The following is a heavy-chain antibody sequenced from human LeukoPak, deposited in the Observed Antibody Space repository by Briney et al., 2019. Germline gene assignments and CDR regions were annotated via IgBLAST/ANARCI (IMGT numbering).Heavy chain of an antibody. CDR3: ANWIGSSSRDY. J-gene: IGHJ4*02. D-gene: IGHD6-6*01. CDR1: GFTFSTYA. CDR2: INSNGDEI. V-gene: IGHV3-23*01. Sequence: PGGSLRLSCAASGFTFSTYAMTWVRQALGKGLEWVSGINSNGDEIYYADSVRGRSTISRDNSNNALYLQMDSLRAEDTAVYYCANWIGSSSRDYWGQGTLVTVSS.